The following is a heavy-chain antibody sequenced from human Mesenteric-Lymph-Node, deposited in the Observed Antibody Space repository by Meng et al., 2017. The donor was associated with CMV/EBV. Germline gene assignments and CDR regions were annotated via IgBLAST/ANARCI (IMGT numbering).Heavy chain of an antibody. J-gene: IGHJ4*02. CDR2: IYSGGST. CDR3: AKVPRAATWGYYDSSGSLYYFDY. CDR1: GFTVSSHY. D-gene: IGHD3-22*01. Sequence: GESLKISCAASGFTVSSHYMSWVRQAPGKGLEWVSVIYSGGSTYYADSVKGRFTISRDNSKNTLYLQMNSLRAEDTAVYYCAKVPRAATWGYYDSSGSLYYFDYWGQGTLVTVSS. V-gene: IGHV3-66*02.